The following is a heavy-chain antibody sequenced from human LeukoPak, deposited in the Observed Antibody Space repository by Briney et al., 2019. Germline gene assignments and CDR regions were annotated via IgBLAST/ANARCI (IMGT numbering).Heavy chain of an antibody. CDR2: IYYSGST. D-gene: IGHD4-11*01. J-gene: IGHJ4*02. V-gene: IGHV4-39*01. Sequence: SETLSLTCTVSGGSISSGDYYWSWIRQPPGKGLEWIGSIYYSGSTYYNPSLKSRVTISVDTSKNQFSLKLSSVTAADTAVYYCAGLHSNYASDYWGQGTLVTVSS. CDR3: AGLHSNYASDY. CDR1: GGSISSGDYY.